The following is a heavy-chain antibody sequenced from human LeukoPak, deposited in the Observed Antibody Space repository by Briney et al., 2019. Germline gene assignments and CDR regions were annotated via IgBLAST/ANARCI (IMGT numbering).Heavy chain of an antibody. V-gene: IGHV1-18*01. CDR3: ARDGGYCSSTSCPDSDGMDV. CDR2: ISAYNGNT. J-gene: IGHJ6*02. D-gene: IGHD2-2*01. CDR1: GYTFTSYG. Sequence: ASVKVSCKASGYTFTSYGISWVRQAPGQGLEWMGWISAYNGNTNYAQKLQGRVTMTTDTSTSTAYMELRSLRSDDTAVYYCARDGGYCSSTSCPDSDGMDVWGQGTTVTVSS.